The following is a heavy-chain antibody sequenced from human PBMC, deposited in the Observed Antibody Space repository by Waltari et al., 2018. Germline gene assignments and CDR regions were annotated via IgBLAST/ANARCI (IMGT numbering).Heavy chain of an antibody. D-gene: IGHD7-27*01. V-gene: IGHV3-73*01. CDR3: IRPFEMGID. J-gene: IGHJ4*02. CDR1: GLIFSDYA. Sequence: EVQLVESGGALVQPGGSMKLPCAASGLIFSDYAMHWVRQASGKGPEWVGRIRSRTKGDATAYAEAVQGRFTISRDDSKNTAYLEMNSLKTDDTAVYYCIRPFEMGIDWGQGTLVTVSS. CDR2: IRSRTKGDAT.